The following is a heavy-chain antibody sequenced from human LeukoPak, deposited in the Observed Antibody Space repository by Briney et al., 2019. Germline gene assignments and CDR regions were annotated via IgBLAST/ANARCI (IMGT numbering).Heavy chain of an antibody. CDR1: GGSISSGGYS. CDR3: ARVSYYDSSINWFDP. Sequence: SETLSLTCAVSGGSISSGGYSWSWIRQPPGKGLGWIGYIYHSGSTYYNPSLKSRVTISVDRSKNQFSLKLSSVTAADTAVYYCARVSYYDSSINWFDPWGQGTLVTVSS. CDR2: IYHSGST. J-gene: IGHJ5*02. D-gene: IGHD3-22*01. V-gene: IGHV4-30-2*01.